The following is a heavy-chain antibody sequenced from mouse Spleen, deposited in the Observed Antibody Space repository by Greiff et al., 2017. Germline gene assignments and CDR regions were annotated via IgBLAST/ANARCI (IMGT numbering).Heavy chain of an antibody. Sequence: EVKLVESGGGLVQPGGSLSLSCAASGFTFTDYYMSWVRQPPGKALEWLGFIRNKANGYTTEYSASVKGRFTISRDNSQSILYLQMNALRAEDSATYYCARSDGYSLAMDYWGQGTPVTASP. CDR1: GFTFTDYY. V-gene: IGHV7-3*01. CDR2: IRNKANGYTT. D-gene: IGHD2-3*01. J-gene: IGHJ4*01. CDR3: ARSDGYSLAMDY.